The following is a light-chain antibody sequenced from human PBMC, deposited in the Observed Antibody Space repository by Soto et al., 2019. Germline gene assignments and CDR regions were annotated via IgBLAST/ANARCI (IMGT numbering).Light chain of an antibody. CDR2: GAS. V-gene: IGKV3-20*01. J-gene: IGKJ4*01. Sequence: EIVLTQSPGTLSLSPGERATLSCRASQTVRTNYLAWFQHKPGQAPRLLIYGASSRAPGIPDRFSGSGSGTDFTLTINRLEPEDFAVYFWQQYSDSPLTFGGGTKVEIK. CDR3: QQYSDSPLT. CDR1: QTVRTNY.